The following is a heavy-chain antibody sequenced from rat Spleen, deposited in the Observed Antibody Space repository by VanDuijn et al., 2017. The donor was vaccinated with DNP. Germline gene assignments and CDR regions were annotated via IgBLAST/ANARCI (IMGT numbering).Heavy chain of an antibody. CDR1: RFTFNSYW. CDR2: VPSSGGST. V-gene: IGHV5-31*01. D-gene: IGHD1-2*01. Sequence: EVQLVESGGDLVQPGRSLKLSCVASRFTFNSYWMAWIRQVPGKGLEWVASVPSSGGSTYYPDSVKGRFAISRVDAKSSLYLQMSSLKSEDTATYYCARGSSSIYWYFDFWGPGTMVTVSS. CDR3: ARGSSSIYWYFDF. J-gene: IGHJ1*01.